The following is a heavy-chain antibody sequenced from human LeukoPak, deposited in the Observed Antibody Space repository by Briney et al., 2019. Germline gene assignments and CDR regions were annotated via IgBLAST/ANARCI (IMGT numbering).Heavy chain of an antibody. Sequence: ASVKVSCKASGYTFTGYYMHWVRQAPGQGLEWMGRINPNSGGTNYAQKFQGRVTMTRDTSISTAYMELSRLRSDDTAVYYCARDYYDSSGYRYDAFDIWGQGTMVTVSS. V-gene: IGHV1-2*06. CDR1: GYTFTGYY. CDR2: INPNSGGT. J-gene: IGHJ3*02. CDR3: ARDYYDSSGYRYDAFDI. D-gene: IGHD3-22*01.